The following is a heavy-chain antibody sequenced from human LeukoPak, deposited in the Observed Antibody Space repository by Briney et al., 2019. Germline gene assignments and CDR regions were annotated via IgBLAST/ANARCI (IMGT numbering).Heavy chain of an antibody. CDR2: ISNSGGST. D-gene: IGHD3-10*01. Sequence: GGSLRLSCEASGFTFSSYVMSWVRQAPGKGLEWVSSISNSGGSTYYADSVKGRFTIFRDNSKNTLYLQMNSLRAEDTAAYYCAKGSFWGQGTLVTVSS. V-gene: IGHV3-23*01. J-gene: IGHJ4*02. CDR1: GFTFSSYV. CDR3: AKGSF.